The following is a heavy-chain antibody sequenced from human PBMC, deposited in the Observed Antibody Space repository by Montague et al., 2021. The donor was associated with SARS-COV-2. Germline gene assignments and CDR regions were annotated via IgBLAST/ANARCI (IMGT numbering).Heavy chain of an antibody. Sequence: SETLSLTCSVSGDSMSGSNSYWGWIRQPPGKGLESIGSISYTGSTSYNASLKSRVTMSVDTCKNEFSLRLSSVTASDTAVYYCARLYIQKTLVGASRRRWFDPWGQGTLVTVSS. CDR1: GDSMSGSNSY. D-gene: IGHD1-26*01. V-gene: IGHV4-39*01. CDR3: ARLYIQKTLVGASRRRWFDP. J-gene: IGHJ5*02. CDR2: ISYTGST.